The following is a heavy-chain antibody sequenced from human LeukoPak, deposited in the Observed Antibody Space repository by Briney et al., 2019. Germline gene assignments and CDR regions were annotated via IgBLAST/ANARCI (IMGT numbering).Heavy chain of an antibody. Sequence: GGSLRLSCAASGFIFSSYSMNWVRQAPGKGLEWVSSISSSSSYIYYADSVKGRFTISRDNAKNSLYLQMNSLRAEDTAVYYCARSSEVTMIVVVIDFDYWGQGTLVTVSS. CDR3: ARSSEVTMIVVVIDFDY. D-gene: IGHD3-22*01. CDR2: ISSSSSYI. J-gene: IGHJ4*02. V-gene: IGHV3-21*01. CDR1: GFIFSSYS.